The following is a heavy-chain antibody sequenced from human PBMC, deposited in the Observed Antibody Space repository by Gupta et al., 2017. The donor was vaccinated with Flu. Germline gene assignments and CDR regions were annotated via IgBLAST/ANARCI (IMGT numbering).Heavy chain of an antibody. CDR1: GFTFRAYT. Sequence: EVQLVESGGGLVMPGGSMRVSCAASGFTFRAYTMNWVRQAPGKGLEWVSSINSRSSYIYYVDSVKGRFTISRDNAKNSLYLQMNSLRAEDTAVYYCARDLWNGWNYVDAFDIWGQGTMVTVSS. V-gene: IGHV3-21*01. CDR2: INSRSSYI. D-gene: IGHD1-7*01. J-gene: IGHJ3*02. CDR3: ARDLWNGWNYVDAFDI.